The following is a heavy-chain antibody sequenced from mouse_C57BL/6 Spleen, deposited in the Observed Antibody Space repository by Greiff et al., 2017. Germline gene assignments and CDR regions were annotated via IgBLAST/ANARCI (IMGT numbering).Heavy chain of an antibody. D-gene: IGHD2-12*01. J-gene: IGHJ4*01. CDR2: INPGSGST. V-gene: IGHV1-55*01. CDR1: GYNFTSYW. Sequence: QVQLQQPGAELVKPGASVKMSCTASGYNFTSYWITWVKQRPGQGLEWIGDINPGSGSTNYNEKFKSKATLTVDTSSNTAYLQLSSLTSEESAVYDCARKARGYSPMDYWGQGTSVTVSS. CDR3: ARKARGYSPMDY.